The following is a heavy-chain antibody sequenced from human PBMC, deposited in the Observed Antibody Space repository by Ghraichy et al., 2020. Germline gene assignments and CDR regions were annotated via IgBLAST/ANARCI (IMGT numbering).Heavy chain of an antibody. V-gene: IGHV4-34*01. CDR1: GGSFSGYY. CDR2: INHSGST. J-gene: IGHJ6*03. D-gene: IGHD6-13*01. Sequence: SQTLSLTCAVYGGSFSGYYWSWIRQPPGKGLEWIGEINHSGSTNYNPSLKSRVTISVDTSKNQFSLKLSSVTAADTAVYYCARGERGYSSSWSKYYYYYYYMDVWGKGTTVTVSS. CDR3: ARGERGYSSSWSKYYYYYYYMDV.